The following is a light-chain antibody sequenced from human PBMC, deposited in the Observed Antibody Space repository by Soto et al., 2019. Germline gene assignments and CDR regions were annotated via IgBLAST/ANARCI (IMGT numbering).Light chain of an antibody. V-gene: IGKV1-33*01. CDR1: QDISIF. CDR2: DAS. CDR3: QQYDNLLPLT. Sequence: DMQMTQSPSSLSASVGDRVTITCQASQDISIFLNWYQQKPGKAPKLLIYDASNLETGVPSRFSGSGSGTDFTFTISSLQPEDIATYYCQQYDNLLPLTFGGGTKVDIK. J-gene: IGKJ4*01.